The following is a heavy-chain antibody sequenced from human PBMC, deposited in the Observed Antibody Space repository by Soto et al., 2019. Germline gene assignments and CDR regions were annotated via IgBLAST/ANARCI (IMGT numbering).Heavy chain of an antibody. Sequence: QVQLVQSGPEVKKPGASVKVSCKASGYSISTYAMHWVRQAPGQRLEWLGWINAGNVITKYSQRLQGRVAITRDSSANSVYMELSSLTSDDAAVYYCARSSGGYERVGAFDFWGQGTLVTVSS. J-gene: IGHJ3*01. CDR2: INAGNVIT. CDR1: GYSISTYA. D-gene: IGHD5-12*01. V-gene: IGHV1-3*01. CDR3: ARSSGGYERVGAFDF.